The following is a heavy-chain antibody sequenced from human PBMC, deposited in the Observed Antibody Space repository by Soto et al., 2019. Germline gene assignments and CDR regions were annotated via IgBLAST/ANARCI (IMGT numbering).Heavy chain of an antibody. CDR1: RFTFSDYY. V-gene: IGHV3-11*01. CDR3: ARDPVPYDSSGYYSQGFDP. J-gene: IGHJ5*02. CDR2: ISSSGSTI. Sequence: GGSLRLSCAASRFTFSDYYMSWIRQAPGKGLEWVSYISSSGSTIYYADSVKGRFTISRDNAKNSLYLQMNSLRAEDTAVYYCARDPVPYDSSGYYSQGFDPWGQGTLVTVSS. D-gene: IGHD3-22*01.